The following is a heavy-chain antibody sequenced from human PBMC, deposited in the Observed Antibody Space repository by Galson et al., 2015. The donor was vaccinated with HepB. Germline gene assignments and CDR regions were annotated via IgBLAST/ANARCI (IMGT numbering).Heavy chain of an antibody. D-gene: IGHD5-12*01. CDR1: TFIFSTYS. CDR3: VYLRGYDLNPLDF. V-gene: IGHV3-48*04. Sequence: SLRLSCAASTFIFSTYSMNWVRQAPGKGLEWVSYISSSSTTIYYADSVKGRFTITRDNAKNSLYLQMNSLRAEDTADYYCVYLRGYDLNPLDFWGQGTLVTVSS. J-gene: IGHJ4*02. CDR2: ISSSSTTI.